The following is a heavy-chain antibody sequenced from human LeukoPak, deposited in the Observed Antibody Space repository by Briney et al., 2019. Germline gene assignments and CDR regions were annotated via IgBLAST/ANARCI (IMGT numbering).Heavy chain of an antibody. Sequence: KSSETLSLTCTVSDGSITGYYWGWIRRPPGKGLEYIGYIHYSGSTNSNPSLKSRMTLSVDTSKNQFSLKLRSVTAADTAVYYCARLRTGNSWYYFDYWGQGALVTVSS. V-gene: IGHV4-59*01. J-gene: IGHJ4*02. CDR3: ARLRTGNSWYYFDY. CDR1: DGSITGYY. D-gene: IGHD6-13*01. CDR2: IHYSGST.